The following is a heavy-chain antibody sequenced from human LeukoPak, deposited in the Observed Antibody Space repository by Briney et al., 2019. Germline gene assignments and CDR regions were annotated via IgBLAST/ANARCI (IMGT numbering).Heavy chain of an antibody. CDR2: IYYSGST. Sequence: SETLSLTCTVSGGSISSYYWSWIRQPPGKGLEWIGYIYYSGSTNYNPSLKSRVTISVDTSKNQFSLKLSSVTAADTAVYYCAAAGLDAFDIWGQGTMVTVSS. D-gene: IGHD6-13*01. CDR1: GGSISSYY. J-gene: IGHJ3*02. V-gene: IGHV4-59*12. CDR3: AAAGLDAFDI.